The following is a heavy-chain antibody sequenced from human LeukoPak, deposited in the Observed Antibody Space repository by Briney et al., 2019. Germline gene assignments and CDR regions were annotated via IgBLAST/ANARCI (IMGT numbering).Heavy chain of an antibody. Sequence: GSLRLSCAASGFTFSSYAMHWVRQAPGKGLEWVAVISYDGSNKYYADSVKGRFTISRDNSKNTLYLQMNSLRAEDTAVYYCARAYYYGSGTFDIWGQGTMVTVSS. CDR2: ISYDGSNK. D-gene: IGHD3-10*01. V-gene: IGHV3-30-3*01. CDR1: GFTFSSYA. J-gene: IGHJ3*02. CDR3: ARAYYYGSGTFDI.